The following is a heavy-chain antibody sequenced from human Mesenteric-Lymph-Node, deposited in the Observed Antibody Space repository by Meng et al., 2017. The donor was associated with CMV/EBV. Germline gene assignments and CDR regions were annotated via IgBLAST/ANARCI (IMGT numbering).Heavy chain of an antibody. Sequence: QVQLVQSGVEVKKLGSSVKVSCKASGGTFSSYTISWVRQAPGQGLEWMGRIIPILGIANYAQKFQGRVTITADKSTSTAYMELSSLRSEDTAVYYCAGGIAAAGSRWFDPWGQGTLVTVSS. D-gene: IGHD6-13*01. V-gene: IGHV1-69*02. CDR2: IIPILGIA. CDR1: GGTFSSYT. CDR3: AGGIAAAGSRWFDP. J-gene: IGHJ5*02.